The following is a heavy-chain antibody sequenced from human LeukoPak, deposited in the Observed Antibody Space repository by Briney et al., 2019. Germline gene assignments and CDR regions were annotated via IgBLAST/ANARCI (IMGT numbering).Heavy chain of an antibody. CDR1: GFTFSSYS. CDR2: ISSSSSYI. J-gene: IGHJ4*02. CDR3: ARDVITGTTPIRQPRFFDY. Sequence: PGGSLRLSCAASGFTFSSYSMNWVRQAPGKGLEWVSSISSSSSYIYYADSVKGRFTISRDNAKNSLYLQMNSLRAEDTAVYYCARDVITGTTPIRQPRFFDYWGQGTLVTVSS. D-gene: IGHD1-14*01. V-gene: IGHV3-21*01.